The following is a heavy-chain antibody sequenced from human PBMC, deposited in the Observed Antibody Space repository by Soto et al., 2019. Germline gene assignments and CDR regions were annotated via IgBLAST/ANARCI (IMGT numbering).Heavy chain of an antibody. V-gene: IGHV3-15*07. CDR1: GFTFSNAW. CDR2: IKSKTDGGTT. Sequence: GGSLRLSCAASGFTFSNAWMNWVRQAPGKGLEWVGRIKSKTDGGTTDYAAPVKGRFTISRDDSKNTLYLQMNSLKTEDTAVYYCTTEKGWLQLNYYYYGMDVWGQGTKVTVSS. CDR3: TTEKGWLQLNYYYYGMDV. D-gene: IGHD5-12*01. J-gene: IGHJ6*02.